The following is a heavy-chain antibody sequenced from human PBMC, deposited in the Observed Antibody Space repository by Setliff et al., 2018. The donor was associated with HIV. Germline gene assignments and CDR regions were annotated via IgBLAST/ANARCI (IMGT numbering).Heavy chain of an antibody. CDR1: GGSISNFY. CDR2: IYSTGDT. D-gene: IGHD4-17*01. V-gene: IGHV4-4*07. CDR3: ARERDDSGDYLSLFVH. Sequence: SETLSLTCSVSGGSISNFYWSWIRQPPGKGLEWVGHIYSTGDTNYNPSLKSRVTLSADTSKNQLSLSLTSVTAADTAVYYCARERDDSGDYLSLFVHWGQGALVTVSS. J-gene: IGHJ4*02.